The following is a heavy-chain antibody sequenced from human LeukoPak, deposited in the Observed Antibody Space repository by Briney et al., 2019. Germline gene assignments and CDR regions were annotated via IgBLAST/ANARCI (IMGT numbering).Heavy chain of an antibody. CDR3: ASAVYCTNGVCYTRGYFDY. CDR1: GGTFSSYA. CDR2: IIPIFGTA. V-gene: IGHV1-69*05. J-gene: IGHJ4*02. D-gene: IGHD2-8*01. Sequence: GASVKVSCKASGGTFSSYAISWVRQAPGQGLEWMGGIIPIFGTANYAQKFQGRVTITTDESTSTAYMELSSLRSEDTAVYYCASAVYCTNGVCYTRGYFDYWGQETLVTASS.